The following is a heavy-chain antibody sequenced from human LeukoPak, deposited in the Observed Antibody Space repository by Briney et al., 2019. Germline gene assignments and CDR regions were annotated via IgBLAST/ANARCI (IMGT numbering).Heavy chain of an antibody. Sequence: GGSLRLSCAASGFTFSDYYMSCIRQAPGKGLEWVSYISSSGSTIYYADSVKGRFTISRDNAKNSLYLQMNSLRAEDTAVYYCARDPGYDILTGYYTPYYFDYWGQGTLVTVSS. CDR2: ISSSGSTI. CDR3: ARDPGYDILTGYYTPYYFDY. J-gene: IGHJ4*02. CDR1: GFTFSDYY. D-gene: IGHD3-9*01. V-gene: IGHV3-11*01.